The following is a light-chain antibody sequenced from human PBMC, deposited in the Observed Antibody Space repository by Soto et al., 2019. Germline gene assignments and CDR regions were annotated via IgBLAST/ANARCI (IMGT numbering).Light chain of an antibody. CDR3: VSYAGSNIWM. CDR2: EVS. V-gene: IGLV2-8*01. J-gene: IGLJ3*02. CDR1: SSDIGGYDY. Sequence: QSVLTQPPSASGSPGQSGTISCTGTSSDIGGYDYVSWYQQHPGKTPKFMIYEVSKRPSGVPDRFSGSKSGNTASLTVSGLQAEDEADYYCVSYAGSNIWMFGGGTQLTVL.